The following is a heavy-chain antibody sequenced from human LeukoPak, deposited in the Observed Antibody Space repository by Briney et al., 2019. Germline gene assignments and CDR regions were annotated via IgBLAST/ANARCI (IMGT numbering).Heavy chain of an antibody. D-gene: IGHD3-22*01. CDR3: ARDLVVITTGKEAFDI. J-gene: IGHJ3*02. CDR1: GYTFTSYY. V-gene: IGHV1-46*01. CDR2: INPSGGST. Sequence: ASVKVSCKASGYTFTSYYMHWVRQAPGQGLEWMGIINPSGGSTSYAQKFQGRVTMTRDMSTSTVYMELSSLRSEDTAVYYCARDLVVITTGKEAFDIWGQGTMVTVSS.